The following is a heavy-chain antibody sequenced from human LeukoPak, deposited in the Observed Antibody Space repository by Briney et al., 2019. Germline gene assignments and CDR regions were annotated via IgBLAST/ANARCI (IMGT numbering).Heavy chain of an antibody. CDR1: GFTFSRYE. Sequence: GGSLRLSCAASGFTFSRYEMNWVRQAPGKGLEWVSYISSSGSRIYYADSVKGRFTIFRDNAKKSLYLQMESLRAEDTAVYYCARDEDMVATIPSFFDYWGQGTLVTVSS. CDR3: ARDEDMVATIPSFFDY. V-gene: IGHV3-48*03. CDR2: ISSSGSRI. D-gene: IGHD5-12*01. J-gene: IGHJ4*02.